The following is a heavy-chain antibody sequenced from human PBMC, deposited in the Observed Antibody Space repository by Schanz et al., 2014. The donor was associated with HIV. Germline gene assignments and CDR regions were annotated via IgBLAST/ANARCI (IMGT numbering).Heavy chain of an antibody. V-gene: IGHV3-23*04. CDR2: ISGSGATT. CDR1: GFSFSTYG. D-gene: IGHD3-10*01. J-gene: IGHJ6*02. CDR3: AKCPTMVRGTGMDV. Sequence: EDQLVESGGGLVQPGGSLRLSCAASGFSFSTYGMSWVRQAPGKGLECLSYISGSGATTYYADSVKGRFTISRDNSKNTLYLQMNSLRAEDTAVYYCAKCPTMVRGTGMDVWGQGTTVTVSS.